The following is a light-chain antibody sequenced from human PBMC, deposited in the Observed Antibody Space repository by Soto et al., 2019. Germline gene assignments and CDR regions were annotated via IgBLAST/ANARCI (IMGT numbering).Light chain of an antibody. CDR3: LSHSGSSNV. Sequence: QSALTQPPSASGSPGQSVAISCTGTSSDVGASDYVSWYQQHSGKAPKLLLYEVNKRPSGVPDRFSGSKSGNTASLTVSAFQADDEADYYCLSHSGSSNVLGTGTKVTVL. CDR2: EVN. V-gene: IGLV2-8*01. J-gene: IGLJ1*01. CDR1: SSDVGASDY.